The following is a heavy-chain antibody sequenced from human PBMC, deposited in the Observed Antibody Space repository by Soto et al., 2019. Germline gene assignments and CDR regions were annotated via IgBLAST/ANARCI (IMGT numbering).Heavy chain of an antibody. CDR1: GFTFSSYA. CDR3: AKADSPAYYYYGMDV. D-gene: IGHD2-15*01. CDR2: ISGSGGSI. V-gene: IGHV3-23*01. J-gene: IGHJ6*02. Sequence: EVQLLESGGGLVQPGGSLRLSCAASGFTFSSYAMSWVRQAPGKGLEWVSAISGSGGSIYYADSVKGRFTISRDNSKNTLYLQMNSLRAEDTAVYYCAKADSPAYYYYGMDVWGQGTTVTVSS.